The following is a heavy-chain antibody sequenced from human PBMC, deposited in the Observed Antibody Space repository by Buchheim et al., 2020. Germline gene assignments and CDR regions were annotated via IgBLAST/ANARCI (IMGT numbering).Heavy chain of an antibody. CDR3: ARTGDYYYYGMDV. CDR2: IHYTGST. D-gene: IGHD7-27*01. CDR1: GGSISSSPYY. V-gene: IGHV4-39*07. J-gene: IGHJ6*02. Sequence: QLQLQESGPGLVKPSETLSLTCIVSGGSISSSPYYWAWIRQPPGRGLEWIASIHYTGSTYYNPSLKRWVTISVDTSKNPLSLRLSSVTAADTALYYCARTGDYYYYGMDVWGHGT.